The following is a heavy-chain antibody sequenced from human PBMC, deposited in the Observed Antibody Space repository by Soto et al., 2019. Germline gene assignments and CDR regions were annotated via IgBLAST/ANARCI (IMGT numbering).Heavy chain of an antibody. CDR2: ISGSGGST. CDR1: GFTFRSYA. Sequence: EVQLLESGGGLVQPGGSLRLSCAASGFTFRSYAMHWVRQAPGKGLEWVSAISGSGGSTYYADSVKGRFTIARDNSKNTLYLQMNSLRAEDTAVYYCAKDHFKAVAGIFDYWGQGSLVTVSS. V-gene: IGHV3-23*01. D-gene: IGHD6-19*01. J-gene: IGHJ4*02. CDR3: AKDHFKAVAGIFDY.